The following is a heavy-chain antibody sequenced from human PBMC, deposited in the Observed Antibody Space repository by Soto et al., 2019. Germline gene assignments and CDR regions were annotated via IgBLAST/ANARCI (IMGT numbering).Heavy chain of an antibody. V-gene: IGHV1-69*01. Sequence: SVKVSCKASVGTYSSYAISWVRQAPGQGLEWMGGIIPIFGTANYAQKFQGRVTITADESTSTAYMELSSLRSEDTAVYYCARGLGYYYYYGMDVWGQGTTVTVSS. J-gene: IGHJ6*02. CDR2: IIPIFGTA. D-gene: IGHD7-27*01. CDR1: VGTYSSYA. CDR3: ARGLGYYYYYGMDV.